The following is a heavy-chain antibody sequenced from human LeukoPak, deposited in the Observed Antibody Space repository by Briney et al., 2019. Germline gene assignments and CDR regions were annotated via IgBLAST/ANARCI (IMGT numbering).Heavy chain of an antibody. D-gene: IGHD3-10*01. CDR1: GFTFSSYE. CDR3: TRAALWFGELSGAFDI. V-gene: IGHV3-49*04. CDR2: IRSKAYGGTT. Sequence: PGGSLRLSCAASGFTFSSYEMNWVRQAPGKGLEWVGFIRSKAYGGTTEYAASVKGRFTISRDDSKSIAYLQMNSLKTEDTAVYYCTRAALWFGELSGAFDIWGQGTMVTVSS. J-gene: IGHJ3*02.